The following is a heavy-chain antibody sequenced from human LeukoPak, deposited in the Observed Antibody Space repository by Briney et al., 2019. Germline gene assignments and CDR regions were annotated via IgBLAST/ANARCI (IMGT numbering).Heavy chain of an antibody. J-gene: IGHJ4*02. CDR1: GYSFTSYW. V-gene: IGHV5-51*01. Sequence: GESLKISRKGSGYSFTSYWIGWGRQMPGKGLEWMGIIYPGDSDTRYSPSFQGQVTISADKSISTAYLQWSSLKASDTAMYYCARGEYYYDSSGYWQFDYWGQGTLVTVSS. D-gene: IGHD3-22*01. CDR2: IYPGDSDT. CDR3: ARGEYYYDSSGYWQFDY.